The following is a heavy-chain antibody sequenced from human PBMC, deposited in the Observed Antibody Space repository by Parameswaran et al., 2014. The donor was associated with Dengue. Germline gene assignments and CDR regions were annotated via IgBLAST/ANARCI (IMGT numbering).Heavy chain of an antibody. J-gene: IGHJ6*02. D-gene: IGHD3-3*01. V-gene: IGHV7-4-1*02. Sequence: WVRQAPGQGLVWMGWINTNTGNPTYAQGFTGRFVFSLDTSVSTAYLQISSLKAEDTAVYYCARSGITIFGVVIMNYYYGMDVWGQGTTVTVSS. CDR3: ARSGITIFGVVIMNYYYGMDV. CDR2: INTNTGNP.